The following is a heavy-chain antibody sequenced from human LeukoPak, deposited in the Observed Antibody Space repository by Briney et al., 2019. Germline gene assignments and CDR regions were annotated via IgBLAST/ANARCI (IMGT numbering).Heavy chain of an antibody. J-gene: IGHJ4*02. CDR2: IIPIFGTA. V-gene: IGHV1-69*05. Sequence: GSSVKVSCKASGGTFSSYAISWVRQAPGQGLEWMGGIIPIFGTANYAQKFQGRVTITTDESTSTAYMELSSLRSEDTAVYYCATYYYDSSGYYYRGYYFDYWGQGTLVTVSS. CDR3: ATYYYDSSGYYYRGYYFDY. CDR1: GGTFSSYA. D-gene: IGHD3-22*01.